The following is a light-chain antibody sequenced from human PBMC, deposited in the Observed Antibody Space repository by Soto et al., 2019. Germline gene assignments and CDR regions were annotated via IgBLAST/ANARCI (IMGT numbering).Light chain of an antibody. V-gene: IGKV1-5*03. CDR3: QQYDGYSYT. CDR2: QVS. CDR1: QSISSW. Sequence: DIQMTQSPSTLSASVGDRVSITCRASQSISSWLAWYQQRPGKAPTLLIYQVSSLESGVPSRFSGSGSGTEFTLTISSLQPDDFATYYCQQYDGYSYTFGQGTKLEI. J-gene: IGKJ2*01.